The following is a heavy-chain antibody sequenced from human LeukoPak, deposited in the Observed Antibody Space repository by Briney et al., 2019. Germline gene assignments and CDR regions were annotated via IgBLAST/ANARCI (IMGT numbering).Heavy chain of an antibody. D-gene: IGHD6-19*01. J-gene: IGHJ4*02. CDR2: IYYSGST. V-gene: IGHV4-61*01. CDR3: VTGSGWLPDY. Sequence: IPSETLSLTCTVSGGSVSSGNSYWSWIRQPPGKGLEWIGYIYYSGSTSYNSSLKSRVTISVDTSKNQFSLRLTSVTAADTAIYYCVTGSGWLPDYWGQGTLVTVSS. CDR1: GGSVSSGNSY.